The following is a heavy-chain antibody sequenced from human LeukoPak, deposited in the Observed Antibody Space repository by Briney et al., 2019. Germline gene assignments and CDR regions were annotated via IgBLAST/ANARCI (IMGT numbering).Heavy chain of an antibody. V-gene: IGHV4-59*01. D-gene: IGHD4-17*01. Sequence: TSETLSLTCTVSGGSISTYYWNWIRQPPGKGLEWIGYIYYSGRTNYNPSLKSRVSISIGTSKNQFSLKLSSVTAADTAFYYCARSDLYGDYPPGNYWGQGTLVAVSS. CDR3: ARSDLYGDYPPGNY. CDR2: IYYSGRT. CDR1: GGSISTYY. J-gene: IGHJ4*02.